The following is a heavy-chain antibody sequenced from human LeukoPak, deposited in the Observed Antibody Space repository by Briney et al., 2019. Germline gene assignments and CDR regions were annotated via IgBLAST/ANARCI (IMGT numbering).Heavy chain of an antibody. CDR2: IYYSGST. J-gene: IGHJ4*02. CDR3: ARDRLYYFDY. V-gene: IGHV4-59*12. Sequence: SETLSLTCTVSGGSISSYYWSWIRQPPGKGLEWIGYIYYSGSTNYNPSLKSRVTISVDTSKNQFSLKLSSVTAADTAMYYCARDRLYYFDYWGQGTLVTVSS. CDR1: GGSISSYY.